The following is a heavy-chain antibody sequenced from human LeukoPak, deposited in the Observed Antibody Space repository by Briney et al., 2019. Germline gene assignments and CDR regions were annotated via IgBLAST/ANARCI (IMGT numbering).Heavy chain of an antibody. J-gene: IGHJ4*02. CDR1: GGSFSGYY. V-gene: IGHV4-34*01. Sequence: SETLSLTCAVYGGSFSGYYWSWIRQPPGKGLEWIGEINHSGSTNYDPSLKSRVTISVDTYKNQFSLKLSSVTAADTAVYYCARSAYYGSGIVPDWGQGTLVTVSS. CDR3: ARSAYYGSGIVPD. D-gene: IGHD3-10*01. CDR2: INHSGST.